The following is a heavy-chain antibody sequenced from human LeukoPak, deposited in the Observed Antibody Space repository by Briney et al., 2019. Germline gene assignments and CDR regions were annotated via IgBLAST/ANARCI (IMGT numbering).Heavy chain of an antibody. Sequence: SETLSLTCTVSGGSISSYYWSWIRQPPGKGLEWIGYIYYSRSTNYNPSLKSRVTISVDTSKNQFSLKLSSVTAADTAVYYCARLPVYCGGDCYSYGLDYWGQGTLVTVSS. J-gene: IGHJ4*02. V-gene: IGHV4-59*01. CDR3: ARLPVYCGGDCYSYGLDY. CDR1: GGSISSYY. D-gene: IGHD2-21*02. CDR2: IYYSRST.